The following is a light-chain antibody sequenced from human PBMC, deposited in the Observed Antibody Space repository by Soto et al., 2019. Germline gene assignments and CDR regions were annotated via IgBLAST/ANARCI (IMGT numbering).Light chain of an antibody. CDR2: GAS. J-gene: IGKJ4*01. Sequence: EIVMTQSPATLSVSPGERATLSCRASQSVSASLAWYQQKPGQAPRLVIYGASTRSTGIPARFSGSGSGTEFTLTISSLQSEDFAVYYCQQYNNWPLTFGGGTKVEIK. V-gene: IGKV3-15*01. CDR3: QQYNNWPLT. CDR1: QSVSAS.